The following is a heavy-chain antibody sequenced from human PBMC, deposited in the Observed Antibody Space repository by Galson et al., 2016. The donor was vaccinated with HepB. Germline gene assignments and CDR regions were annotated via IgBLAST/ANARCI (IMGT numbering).Heavy chain of an antibody. J-gene: IGHJ4*02. CDR3: VRGWYSNSSPHFDY. CDR2: ISSSSDTI. D-gene: IGHD6-6*01. CDR1: GFTFSRYS. Sequence: SLRLSCAASGFTFSRYSMNWVRQAPGKGLEWVSYISSSSDTIYYADSVAGRFTISRDNAKNSLYLQMNSLRDEDTALYYYVRGWYSNSSPHFDYWGQGTLVTVSS. V-gene: IGHV3-48*02.